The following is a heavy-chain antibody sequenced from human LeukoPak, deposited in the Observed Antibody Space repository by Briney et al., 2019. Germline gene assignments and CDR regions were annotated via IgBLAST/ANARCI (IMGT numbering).Heavy chain of an antibody. CDR2: IYTGGNT. J-gene: IGHJ4*02. CDR1: EFIFSSCH. V-gene: IGHV3-53*01. D-gene: IGHD5-18*01. CDR3: ARVYNYGFDY. Sequence: GGSLRLSCSAPEFIFSSCHISWVRQAPGKGLEWVSVIYTGGNTYYADSVKGRFTVSRDNSKNTLYLQMKSLRAEDTAVYYCARVYNYGFDYWGPGTLVTVSS.